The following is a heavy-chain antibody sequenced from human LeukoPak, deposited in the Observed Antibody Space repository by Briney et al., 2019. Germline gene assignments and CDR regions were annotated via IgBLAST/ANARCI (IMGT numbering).Heavy chain of an antibody. J-gene: IGHJ4*02. Sequence: GXXLRLSCAASGFTFSTCGMHWVRQAPGKGLEWVAFTRYDGSSKYYEDSVKGGFTISRDNSKNTLYMKMSRLRPEDTAVYFCAKDRAHYYDSSGYFDYWGQGTLVTVSS. V-gene: IGHV3-30*02. CDR1: GFTFSTCG. D-gene: IGHD3-22*01. CDR2: TRYDGSSK. CDR3: AKDRAHYYDSSGYFDY.